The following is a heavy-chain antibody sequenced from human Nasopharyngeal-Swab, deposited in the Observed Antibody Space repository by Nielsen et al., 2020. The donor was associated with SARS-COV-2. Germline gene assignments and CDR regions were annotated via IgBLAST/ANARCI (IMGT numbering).Heavy chain of an antibody. J-gene: IGHJ3*02. CDR3: AKATTRSAFDI. CDR1: GFTFSSYA. D-gene: IGHD4-17*01. CDR2: ITGSGAGT. V-gene: IGHV3-23*01. Sequence: GGSLTLSCAASGFTFSSYAMSWVRQAPGKGLEWVSAITGSGAGTYYADSVKGRFTISRDNSKNTLHLQMTSLRAEDTALYYCAKATTRSAFDIWGQGTMVTVSS.